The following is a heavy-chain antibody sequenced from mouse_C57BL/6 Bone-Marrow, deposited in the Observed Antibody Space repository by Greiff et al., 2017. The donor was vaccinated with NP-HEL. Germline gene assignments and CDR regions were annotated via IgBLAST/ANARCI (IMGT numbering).Heavy chain of an antibody. J-gene: IGHJ4*01. D-gene: IGHD2-3*01. CDR1: GFTFSSYG. CDR2: IRSGGGYP. V-gene: IGHV5-6*01. Sequence: EVQLVESGGDLVQPGESLKLSCAASGFTFSSYGMSWVRQTPDTGLEWVAIIRSGGGYPYYPDRVKGRFTISSDNANNTLYMKMGSLKTEDTAMYYCARHEWLLEAMDYGGQGTSITVTA. CDR3: ARHEWLLEAMDY.